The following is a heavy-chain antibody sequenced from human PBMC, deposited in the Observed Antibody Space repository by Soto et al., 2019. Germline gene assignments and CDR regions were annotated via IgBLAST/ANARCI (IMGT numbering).Heavy chain of an antibody. CDR1: GFTFSSYS. D-gene: IGHD3-10*01. CDR2: ISSSSSYI. J-gene: IGHJ4*02. Sequence: GGSLRLSCAASGFTFSSYSMNWVRQAPGKGLEWVSSISSSSSYIYYADSVKGRFTISRDNAKNSLYLQMNSLRAEDTAVYYCARGVVRGVIIASLSYYFDYWGQGTLVTVSS. CDR3: ARGVVRGVIIASLSYYFDY. V-gene: IGHV3-21*01.